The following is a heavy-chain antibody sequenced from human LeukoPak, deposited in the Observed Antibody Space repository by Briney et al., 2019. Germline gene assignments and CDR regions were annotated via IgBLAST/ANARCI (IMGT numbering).Heavy chain of an antibody. D-gene: IGHD3-22*01. CDR1: GGSISSGDYY. Sequence: SETLSLTCTVSGGSISSGDYYWSWIRQPPGNGLEWIGYIYYSGSTYYNPSLKSRVTISVDTSKNQFSLKLSSVTAADTAVYYCARVGPRSDSSGATLPWYFDLWGRGTLVTVSS. V-gene: IGHV4-30-4*01. J-gene: IGHJ2*01. CDR2: IYYSGST. CDR3: ARVGPRSDSSGATLPWYFDL.